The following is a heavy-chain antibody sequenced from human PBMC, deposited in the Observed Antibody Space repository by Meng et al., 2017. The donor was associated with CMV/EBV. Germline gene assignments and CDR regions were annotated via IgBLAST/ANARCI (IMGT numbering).Heavy chain of an antibody. V-gene: IGHV4-34*01. D-gene: IGHD3-3*01. CDR3: AAADFWSGSYYYYGMDV. J-gene: IGHJ6*02. CDR1: GGSFSGYY. CDR2: INHSGST. Sequence: SETLSLTCAVYGGSFSGYYWSWIRQPPGKGLEWIGEINHSGSTNYNPSLKSRVTISVDTSKNQFSLKLSSVTAADTAVYYCAAADFWSGSYYYYGMDVWGQGTTVTVSS.